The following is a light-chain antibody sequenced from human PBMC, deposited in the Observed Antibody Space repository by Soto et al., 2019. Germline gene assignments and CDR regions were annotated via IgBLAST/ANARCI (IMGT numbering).Light chain of an antibody. V-gene: IGKV3-11*01. J-gene: IGKJ5*01. Sequence: EIVLTQSPATRSLSPGARATLSGRASQSVSSYLAWYQQKPGQAPRLLIYDASNRATGIPARFSGSGSGTDFTLTISSLEPEDFAVYYCQQRSNWPPITFGQGTRLEIK. CDR3: QQRSNWPPIT. CDR2: DAS. CDR1: QSVSSY.